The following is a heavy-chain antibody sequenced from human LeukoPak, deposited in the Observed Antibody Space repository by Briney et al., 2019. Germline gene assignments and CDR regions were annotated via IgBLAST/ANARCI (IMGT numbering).Heavy chain of an antibody. V-gene: IGHV4-34*01. CDR2: INHSGST. J-gene: IGHJ4*02. D-gene: IGHD2-2*01. CDR3: ARRHCSSTSCYVRY. Sequence: SETLSLTCAVYGGSFSGYYWSWIRQPPGKGLEWIGEINHSGSTNYNPSLKSRVTISVDTSKNQFSLKLSSVTAADTAVYYCARRHCSSTSCYVRYWGQGTLVTVSS. CDR1: GGSFSGYY.